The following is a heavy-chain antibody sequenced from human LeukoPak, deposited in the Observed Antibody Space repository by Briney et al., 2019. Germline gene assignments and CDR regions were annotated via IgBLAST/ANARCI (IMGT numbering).Heavy chain of an antibody. CDR2: IYYSGST. CDR3: ARASPAAVPFDY. D-gene: IGHD6-13*01. J-gene: IGHJ4*02. V-gene: IGHV4-61*01. CDR1: GYSISSGHY. Sequence: PSETLSLTCTVSGYSISSGHYWGWIRQPPGKGLEWIGYIYYSGSTNYNPSLKSRVTISVDTSKNQFSLKLSSVTAADTAVYYCARASPAAVPFDYWGQGTLVTVSS.